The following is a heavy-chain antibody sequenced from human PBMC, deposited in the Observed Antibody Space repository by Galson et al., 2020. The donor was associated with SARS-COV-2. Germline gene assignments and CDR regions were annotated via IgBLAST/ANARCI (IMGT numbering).Heavy chain of an antibody. V-gene: IGHV3-21*01. J-gene: IGHJ3*02. CDR3: ARGHSGRYQRNDAFDI. D-gene: IGHD1-26*01. CDR1: EFTFTTYS. CDR2: ISSNSRYI. Sequence: GGSLRLSCAASEFTFTTYSMNWVRQAPGKGLEWVSSISSNSRYIYYAGSVKGRFTNSRDNAKNSLHLQMDSLTAEDTAVYYCARGHSGRYQRNDAFDIWGHGTMVTVSS.